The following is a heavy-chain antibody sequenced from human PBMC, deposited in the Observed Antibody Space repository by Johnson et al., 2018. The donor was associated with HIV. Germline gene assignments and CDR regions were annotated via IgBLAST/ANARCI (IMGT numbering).Heavy chain of an antibody. J-gene: IGHJ3*02. Sequence: QLQLVESGGDLVKPAGSLRLSCAASGFIFSDYYMTWIRQAPGKGLESISYISSSGRTIYYADSVKGRFTMSRDNAKKSLYLQMNSLRAEDTAVYFCARDYPYDRSPRGAFDIWGQGTMVTVSS. D-gene: IGHD3-22*01. CDR1: GFIFSDYY. CDR2: ISSSGRTI. CDR3: ARDYPYDRSPRGAFDI. V-gene: IGHV3-11*04.